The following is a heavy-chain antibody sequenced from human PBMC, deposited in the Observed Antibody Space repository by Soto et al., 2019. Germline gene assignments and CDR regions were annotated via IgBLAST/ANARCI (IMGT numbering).Heavy chain of an antibody. J-gene: IGHJ4*01. Sequence: GGSLRLSCSASGFPFSNFAMSWVRQAPGKGLEWVSAMSGSGDATYYADSVKGRFTIARDNSKNTLYLHLNSLRAEDTAVYYCAKFEGFVFGSYYYDYWGQGTLVTVSS. D-gene: IGHD2-15*01. CDR1: GFPFSNFA. CDR2: MSGSGDAT. V-gene: IGHV3-23*01. CDR3: AKFEGFVFGSYYYDY.